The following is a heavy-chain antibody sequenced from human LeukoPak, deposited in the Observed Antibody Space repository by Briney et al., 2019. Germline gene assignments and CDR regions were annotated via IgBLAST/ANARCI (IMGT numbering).Heavy chain of an antibody. V-gene: IGHV3-7*03. CDR1: GFTFSSYW. Sequence: GGSLRLSCAASGFTFSSYWMNWLRQAPGKGLEWVANVKQDGSEKYYVDSVKGRFTISRDNAKDTLYLQMSSLRAEDTAVYYCVKDGYCSSTSCYGPQYEWGQGTLVTVSS. D-gene: IGHD2-2*03. CDR3: VKDGYCSSTSCYGPQYE. CDR2: VKQDGSEK. J-gene: IGHJ4*02.